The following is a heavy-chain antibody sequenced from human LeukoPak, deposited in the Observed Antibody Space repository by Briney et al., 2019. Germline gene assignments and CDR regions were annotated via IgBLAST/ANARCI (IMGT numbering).Heavy chain of an antibody. J-gene: IGHJ4*02. CDR2: INAEGDTT. V-gene: IGHV3-74*01. CDR3: ASPGFSSNWYYFNY. CDR1: GFSFSTNW. Sequence: GGSLRLSCAASGFSFSTNWMHWVRQAPGKGLVWVSRINAEGDTTSYADSVKGRFTISRDNAKNTLFLQMNSLRVEDTAVYYCASPGFSSNWYYFNYWGQGSLVTVSS. D-gene: IGHD6-13*01.